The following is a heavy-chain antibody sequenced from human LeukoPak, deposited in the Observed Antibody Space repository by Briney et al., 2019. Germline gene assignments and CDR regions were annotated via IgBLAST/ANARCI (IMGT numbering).Heavy chain of an antibody. CDR1: GFTFSSNS. J-gene: IGHJ4*02. D-gene: IGHD2-21*01. Sequence: GGSQRLSCAASGFTFSSNSMNWVRQAPGKGLEWVSSISGSGTYIYYADSVKGRFTISRDNAKNSVYLQMNSLRAEDTAVYYCARDLAYCGGDCGHWGQGTLVTVSP. V-gene: IGHV3-21*01. CDR3: ARDLAYCGGDCGH. CDR2: ISGSGTYI.